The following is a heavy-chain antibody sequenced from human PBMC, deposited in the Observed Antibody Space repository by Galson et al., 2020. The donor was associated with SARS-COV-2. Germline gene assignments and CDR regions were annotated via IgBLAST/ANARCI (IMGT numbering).Heavy chain of an antibody. Sequence: SETLSLTCTVSGGSMSSGSYSWTWIRQPAGKRLEWLGRIYSSGSTNYNPSFKSRVTISVDTSKNQFSLKLSSVTAADTALYYCARAPDCNNPSWPWGLGGFDNWGQGKM. V-gene: IGHV4-61*02. CDR3: ARAPDCNNPSWPWGLGGFDN. D-gene: IGHD3-16*01. CDR2: IYSSGST. CDR1: GGSMSSGSYS. J-gene: IGHJ3*02.